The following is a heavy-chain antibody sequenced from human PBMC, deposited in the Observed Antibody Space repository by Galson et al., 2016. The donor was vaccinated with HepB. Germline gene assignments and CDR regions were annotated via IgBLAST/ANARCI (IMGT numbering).Heavy chain of an antibody. Sequence: SLRLSCAASGFTFSSYSMSWVRQAPGKGLEWVASLSGSTIYIYYADSVKGRFTISIDNANNLLYLQMNSLRAEDTAVYYCTSHALGGNYIPDDYWGQGTLLTVSS. CDR3: TSHALGGNYIPDDY. CDR1: GFTFSSYS. CDR2: LSGSTIYI. J-gene: IGHJ4*02. D-gene: IGHD2-2*02. V-gene: IGHV3-21*01.